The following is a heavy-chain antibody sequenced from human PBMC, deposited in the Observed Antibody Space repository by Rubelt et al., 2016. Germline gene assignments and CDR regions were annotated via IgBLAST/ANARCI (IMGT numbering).Heavy chain of an antibody. CDR3: ARDSLWFVGEGDYYGMDV. CDR1: GGSISSYY. CDR2: IYYSGST. J-gene: IGHJ6*02. Sequence: QVQLQESGPGLVKPSETLSLTCTVSGGSISSYYWSWIRQPPGKGLEWIGYIYYSGSTNYNPSHRSRVTISVDTSKNQCSLKLSSVTAADTAVYYCARDSLWFVGEGDYYGMDVWGQGTTVTVSS. D-gene: IGHD3-10*01. V-gene: IGHV4-59*01.